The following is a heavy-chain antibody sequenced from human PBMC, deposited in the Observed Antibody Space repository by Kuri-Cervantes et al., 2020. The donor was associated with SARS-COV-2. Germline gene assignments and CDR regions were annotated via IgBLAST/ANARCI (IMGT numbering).Heavy chain of an antibody. D-gene: IGHD2-15*01. CDR3: ARDLGWPVVGWFDP. J-gene: IGHJ5*02. CDR1: GYTFTNYG. Sequence: ASVKVSCKASGYTFTNYGISWVRQAPGQGLEWMGRSSGYNGNTNYAQKVQGRVTMTADTPTNTAYMELRSLRSDDTAVYYCARDLGWPVVGWFDPWGQGTLVTVSS. V-gene: IGHV1-18*04. CDR2: SSGYNGNT.